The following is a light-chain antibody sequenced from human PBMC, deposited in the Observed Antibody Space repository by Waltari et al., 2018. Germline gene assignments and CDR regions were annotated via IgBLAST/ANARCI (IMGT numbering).Light chain of an antibody. CDR1: SSDIGGYNY. CDR2: EVS. J-gene: IGLJ2*01. V-gene: IGLV2-11*01. CDR3: CSYAGSYTFL. Sequence: QAALTQPRSVSGSPGQSVTISCTGTSSDIGGYNYVSWYQQHPGTAPQLMIYEVSKRPSGVSDRFSGSKSGNTASLTISGLQAEDEADYYCCSYAGSYTFLFGGGTRLTVL.